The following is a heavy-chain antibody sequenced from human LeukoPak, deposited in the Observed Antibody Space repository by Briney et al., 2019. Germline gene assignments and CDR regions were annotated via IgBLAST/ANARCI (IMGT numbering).Heavy chain of an antibody. J-gene: IGHJ5*02. CDR2: INHSGST. CDR1: GGSFSGYY. D-gene: IGHD2-2*02. Sequence: ASETLSLTCAVYGGSFSGYYWSWIRQPPGKGLEWIGEINHSGSTNYNPSLKSRVTISVDTSKNQFSLKLSSVTAADTAVYYCARGLNCSSTSCYTNWFDPWGQGTLVTVSS. CDR3: ARGLNCSSTSCYTNWFDP. V-gene: IGHV4-34*01.